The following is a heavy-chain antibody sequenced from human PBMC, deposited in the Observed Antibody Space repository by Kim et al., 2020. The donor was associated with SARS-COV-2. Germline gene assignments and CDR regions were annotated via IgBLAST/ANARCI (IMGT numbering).Heavy chain of an antibody. J-gene: IGHJ6*02. V-gene: IGHV1-2*02. Sequence: ASVKVSCKASGYTFIDYYMHWVRQAPGQGLEWMGWINPNTGGTNNAQKFQGRVTMTRDTSISTAYMEVTSLKSDDTAVFYCVTVTQAHKTMDVWGQGTTVTVSS. CDR3: VTVTQAHKTMDV. CDR2: INPNTGGT. CDR1: GYTFIDYY.